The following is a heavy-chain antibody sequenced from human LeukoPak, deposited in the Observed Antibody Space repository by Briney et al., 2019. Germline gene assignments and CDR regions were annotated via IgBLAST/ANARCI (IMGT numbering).Heavy chain of an antibody. CDR3: AKLGYSSSWYVEYYFDY. CDR1: GFTFSSYG. D-gene: IGHD6-13*01. J-gene: IGHJ4*02. CDR2: IRYDGSNK. Sequence: GGSLRLSCTASGFTFSSYGMHWVRQAPGKGLEWVAFIRYDGSNKYYADSVKGRFTISRDNSKNTLYLQMNSLRAEDTAVYYCAKLGYSSSWYVEYYFDYWGQGTLVTVSS. V-gene: IGHV3-30*02.